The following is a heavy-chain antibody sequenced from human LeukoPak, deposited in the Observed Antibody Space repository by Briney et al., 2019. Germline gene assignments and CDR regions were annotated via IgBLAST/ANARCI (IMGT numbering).Heavy chain of an antibody. CDR1: GGSISSYY. CDR3: ARVLGARYSSSWYWFFDY. J-gene: IGHJ4*02. Sequence: PSETLSLTCTVSGGSISSYYWSWIRQPPGKGLEWIGYIYYSGSTNYNPSLKSRVTISVDTSKNQFSLKLSSVTAADTAVYYCARVLGARYSSSWYWFFDYWGQGTLVTDSS. CDR2: IYYSGST. D-gene: IGHD6-13*01. V-gene: IGHV4-59*01.